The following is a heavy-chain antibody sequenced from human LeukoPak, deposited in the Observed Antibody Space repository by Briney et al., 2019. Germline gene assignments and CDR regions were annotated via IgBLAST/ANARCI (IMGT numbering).Heavy chain of an antibody. CDR1: GYSFTSYW. J-gene: IGHJ4*02. D-gene: IGHD3-3*01. CDR3: AAGYDFWSGYYIFDY. Sequence: GESLKISCKGSGYSFTSYWIGWVRQMPGKGLEWMGIIYPGDSDTRYSPSFQGQVTISADKSISTAYLQWSSLRSEDTAVYYCAAGYDFWSGYYIFDYWGQGTRVTVSS. V-gene: IGHV5-51*01. CDR2: IYPGDSDT.